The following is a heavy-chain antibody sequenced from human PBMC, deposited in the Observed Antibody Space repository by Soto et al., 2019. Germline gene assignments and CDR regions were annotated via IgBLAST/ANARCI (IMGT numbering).Heavy chain of an antibody. CDR1: GFTFSDSD. D-gene: IGHD6-13*01. Sequence: GGSLRLSCAASGFTFSDSDFHWVRQASGKGLEWVGRIRSKANNYATVCAASVKGRFTISRDDSQNTAYLQMNSLKTEDTAVYYCTRLGGAAAGIPHDYWGRGTLVTVSS. V-gene: IGHV3-73*01. CDR3: TRLGGAAAGIPHDY. J-gene: IGHJ4*02. CDR2: IRSKANNYAT.